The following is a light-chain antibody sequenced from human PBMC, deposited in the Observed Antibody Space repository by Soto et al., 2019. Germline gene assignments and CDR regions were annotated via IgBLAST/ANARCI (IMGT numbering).Light chain of an antibody. CDR3: HQYGSTPFT. V-gene: IGKV3-20*01. Sequence: EIVLTQSPGTLSLSPGDRATLSCGASQSVSTNYLAWYQQKLGQAPRLLIYGASSRATGIPDRFSGNGSGTDFTLTISRLEPEDFAVYYCHQYGSTPFTFGPGTKVDIK. CDR2: GAS. J-gene: IGKJ3*01. CDR1: QSVSTNY.